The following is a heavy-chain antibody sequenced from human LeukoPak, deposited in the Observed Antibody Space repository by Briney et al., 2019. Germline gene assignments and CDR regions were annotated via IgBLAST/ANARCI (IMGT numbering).Heavy chain of an antibody. CDR3: ARDKFSWAPTYTPDY. CDR1: GYTFTGYY. CDR2: INPNSGGT. V-gene: IGHV1-2*02. J-gene: IGHJ4*02. Sequence: GASVKVSCKASGYTFTGYYMHWVRQAPGQGLEWMGWINPNSGGTNYAQKFQGRVTMTRDTSISTAYMELSRLRSDDTAVYYCARDKFSWAPTYTPDYWGQGTLVTVSS. D-gene: IGHD2-15*01.